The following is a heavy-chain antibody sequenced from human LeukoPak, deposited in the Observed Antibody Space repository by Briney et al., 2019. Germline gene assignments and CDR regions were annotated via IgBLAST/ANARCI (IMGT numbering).Heavy chain of an antibody. V-gene: IGHV3-74*01. CDR2: INSDGSST. Sequence: GGALRLSCAASVFTFSSYWMHWVRQAPGKGLVWVSRINSDGSSTSYADSVKGRFTISRDNAKNTLYLQMNSLRVEDTAVYYCAKTNAGGPWFDHWGQGTLVTVSS. CDR3: AKTNAGGPWFDH. CDR1: VFTFSSYW. J-gene: IGHJ5*02.